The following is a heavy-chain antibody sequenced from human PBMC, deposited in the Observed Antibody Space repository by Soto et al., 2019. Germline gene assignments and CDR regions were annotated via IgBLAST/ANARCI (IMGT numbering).Heavy chain of an antibody. J-gene: IGHJ4*02. CDR2: IYYNDDR. D-gene: IGHD5-12*01. V-gene: IGHV2-5*01. Sequence: GSGPTLVNPTQTLTLTCTFSGFSFTTAGVAVGWIRQTPGGALEWLTLIYYNDDRRFSPSLKTRLTITGDTPKNQVVLSLTNVDPGDTATYFCAHSDGGYEIIYFDFWGQGIPGT. CDR3: AHSDGGYEIIYFDF. CDR1: GFSFTTAGVA.